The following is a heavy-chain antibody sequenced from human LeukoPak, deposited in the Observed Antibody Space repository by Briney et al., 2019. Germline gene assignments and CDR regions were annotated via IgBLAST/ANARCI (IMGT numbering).Heavy chain of an antibody. D-gene: IGHD3-10*01. J-gene: IGHJ4*02. CDR1: GYTFTGYY. CDR3: ARGKLLLWFGELGDYFDY. Sequence: ASVKVSCKASGYTFTGYYMHWVRQAPGQGLEWMGWVNPNSGGTNYAQKFQGRVTMTRDTSISTAYMELSRLRSDDTAVYYCARGKLLLWFGELGDYFDYWGQGTLVTVSS. V-gene: IGHV1-2*02. CDR2: VNPNSGGT.